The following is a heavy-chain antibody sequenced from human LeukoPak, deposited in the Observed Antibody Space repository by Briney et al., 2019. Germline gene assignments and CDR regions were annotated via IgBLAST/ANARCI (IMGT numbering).Heavy chain of an antibody. CDR2: ISSNGGST. D-gene: IGHD6-19*01. CDR3: ARVESGWYLDY. J-gene: IGHJ4*02. CDR1: GFTFRSYG. V-gene: IGHV3-64*01. Sequence: GSPRLTRPIPGFTFRSYGKHLDRQGPGKGLEYVSAISSNGGSTYYANSVKGRFTISRDNSKNTLYLQMGSLRAEDMAVYYCARVESGWYLDYWGQETLVTVSS.